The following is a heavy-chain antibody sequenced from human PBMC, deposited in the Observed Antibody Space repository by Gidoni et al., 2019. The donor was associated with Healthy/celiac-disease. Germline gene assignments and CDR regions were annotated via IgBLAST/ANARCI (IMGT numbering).Heavy chain of an antibody. D-gene: IGHD4-17*01. J-gene: IGHJ6*02. CDR2: IYPGDSDT. CDR3: ARREVDYGDSKGGMDV. Sequence: EVQLVQSGAEVKKPGESLKISCEGSGYSFTNYWIAWVRQMPGKGLEWRGIIYPGDSDTRSSPSFQGQVTISADKSLSTAYLQWSSLKASDTAMYYCARREVDYGDSKGGMDVWGQGTTVTVSS. CDR1: GYSFTNYW. V-gene: IGHV5-51*01.